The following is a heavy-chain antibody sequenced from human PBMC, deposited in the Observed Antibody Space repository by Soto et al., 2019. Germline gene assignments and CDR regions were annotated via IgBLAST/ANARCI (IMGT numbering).Heavy chain of an antibody. CDR1: GDTVEPRNYY. V-gene: IGHV4-31*03. J-gene: IGHJ6*02. D-gene: IGHD3-3*01. CDR3: ARDKGYHVFWIACRSYSCLDV. CDR2: IYYNGIT. Sequence: SQTLSLTCSVSGDTVEPRNYYWSWLRQGPGKGLEWLGNIYYNGITFYNSSLKSRLTISIDTSKNQFSLKVTSVTAADTAMYFCARDKGYHVFWIACRSYSCLDVWGQAPTGTVS.